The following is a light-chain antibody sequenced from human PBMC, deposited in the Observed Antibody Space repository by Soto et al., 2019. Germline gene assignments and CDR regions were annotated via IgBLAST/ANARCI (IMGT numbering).Light chain of an antibody. V-gene: IGLV2-8*01. CDR2: EVS. J-gene: IGLJ1*01. CDR3: SSYAGSNNLYV. CDR1: SIDVGGYNY. Sequence: QSALTXPPSASGSPGQSFTISCPGTSIDVGGYNYISWYQQHPGKAPKLMIYEVSKRPSGVPDRFSGSKSGNTASLTVSGLQAEDEADYYCSSYAGSNNLYVFGTGTKVTVL.